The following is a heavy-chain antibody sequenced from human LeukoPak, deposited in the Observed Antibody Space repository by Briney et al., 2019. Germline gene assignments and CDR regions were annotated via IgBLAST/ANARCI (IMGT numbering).Heavy chain of an antibody. D-gene: IGHD4/OR15-4a*01. CDR2: ISWDGGST. Sequence: GGSLRLSCAAPGFAFDDYTMHWVRQVPGKGLEWVSLISWDGGSTYYADSVKGRFTISRDNSKNSLYLQMNSLRTEDTALYYCAKDYLGYKYGAKGHWGQGTLVTVSS. J-gene: IGHJ4*02. CDR3: AKDYLGYKYGAKGH. CDR1: GFAFDDYT. V-gene: IGHV3-43*01.